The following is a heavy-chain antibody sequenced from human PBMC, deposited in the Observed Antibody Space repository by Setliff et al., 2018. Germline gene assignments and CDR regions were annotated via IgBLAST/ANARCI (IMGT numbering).Heavy chain of an antibody. CDR2: IYYSGST. D-gene: IGHD3-3*01. CDR3: ARRETYYNFWSGYYAY. CDR1: GGSISSGSYY. Sequence: SETLSLTCTVPGGSISSGSYYWGWIRQPPGKGLEWIGSIYYSGSTYYNPSLKSRVTISVDTSKNQFSLKLSSVTAADTAVYYCARRETYYNFWSGYYAYWGQGTLVTVSS. V-gene: IGHV4-39*07. J-gene: IGHJ4*02.